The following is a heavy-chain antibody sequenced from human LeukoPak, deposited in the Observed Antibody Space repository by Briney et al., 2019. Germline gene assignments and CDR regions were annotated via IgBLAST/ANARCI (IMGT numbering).Heavy chain of an antibody. CDR2: MWYDGSNK. J-gene: IGHJ4*02. CDR3: ARYCGGGNCYTGLDS. Sequence: QPGRSLRLSCAASGFSFNTFGMHWVRQAPGKGLEWVALMWYDGSNKHYAGSVRGRFTISRDNSKNTLYLQMDSLRAEDTAVYYCARYCGGGNCYTGLDSWGQGTLVTVSS. V-gene: IGHV3-33*01. D-gene: IGHD2-15*01. CDR1: GFSFNTFG.